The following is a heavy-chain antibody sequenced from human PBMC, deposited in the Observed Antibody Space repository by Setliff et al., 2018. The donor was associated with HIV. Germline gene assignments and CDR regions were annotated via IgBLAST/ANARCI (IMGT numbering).Heavy chain of an antibody. V-gene: IGHV3-30*01. CDR1: GFTFSSYA. J-gene: IGHJ6*02. CDR2: ISYDGSNK. Sequence: PGGSLRLSCAASGFTFSSYAMHWARQAPGKGLEWVAVISYDGSNKYYADSVKGRFTISRDNSKNTLYLQMNSLRAEDTAVYYCARSVIGYYYYGMDVWGQGTLVTVSS. CDR3: ARSVIGYYYYGMDV. D-gene: IGHD3-10*01.